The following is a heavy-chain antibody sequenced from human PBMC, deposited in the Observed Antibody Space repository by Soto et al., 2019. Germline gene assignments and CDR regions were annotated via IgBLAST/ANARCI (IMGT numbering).Heavy chain of an antibody. D-gene: IGHD3-22*01. CDR3: ARDRDSSGLSHLDS. V-gene: IGHV3-30*09. J-gene: IGHJ4*02. Sequence: QMQLVESGGGVVQPGRSLRLSCATSGFTFTNYAVHWVRQAPGKGLEWLTLISYDGANTQYADSVKGRFAVSRDNSDNTVFLQMNSLTTEDTAIYYCARDRDSSGLSHLDSWGQGTLVTVSS. CDR1: GFTFTNYA. CDR2: ISYDGANT.